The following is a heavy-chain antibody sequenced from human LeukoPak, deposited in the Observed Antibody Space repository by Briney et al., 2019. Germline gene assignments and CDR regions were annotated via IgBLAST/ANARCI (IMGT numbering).Heavy chain of an antibody. D-gene: IGHD6-13*01. Sequence: PGGSLRLSCAASGFTVSSYWMSWVRQAPGKGLEWVANIKQDGSEKYYVDSVKGRFTISRDNAKNSLYLQMNSLRAEDTAVYYCATYIAAAGGYWGQGTLVTVSS. CDR3: ATYIAAAGGY. CDR2: IKQDGSEK. J-gene: IGHJ4*02. V-gene: IGHV3-7*01. CDR1: GFTVSSYW.